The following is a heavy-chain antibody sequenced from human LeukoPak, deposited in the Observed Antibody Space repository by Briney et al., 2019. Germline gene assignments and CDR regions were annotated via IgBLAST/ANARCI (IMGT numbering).Heavy chain of an antibody. CDR3: VRLRRNSDSSGYYYYYDY. D-gene: IGHD3-22*01. V-gene: IGHV3-21*01. J-gene: IGHJ4*02. Sequence: KPGGSLRLSCTVSEFNFSSYSMNWVRQAPGKGLEWVASINRGATYIYYADSMKGRFTISRDDAKSSLYLQMNSLRAEDTAVYYCVRLRRNSDSSGYYYYYDYWGQGILVTVSS. CDR2: INRGATYI. CDR1: EFNFSSYS.